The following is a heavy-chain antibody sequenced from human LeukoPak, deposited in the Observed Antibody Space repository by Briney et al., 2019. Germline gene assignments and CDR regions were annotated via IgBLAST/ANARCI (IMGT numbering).Heavy chain of an antibody. CDR3: ARPRGTRNEAVAGNWFDP. J-gene: IGHJ5*02. D-gene: IGHD6-19*01. Sequence: TSETLSLTCTVSGGSISSYYWSWIRQPPGKGLEWIGYIYYSGSTNYNPSLKSRVTISVDTSKNQFSLKLSSVTAADTAVYYCARPRGTRNEAVAGNWFDPWGQGTLVTVSS. CDR1: GGSISSYY. V-gene: IGHV4-59*08. CDR2: IYYSGST.